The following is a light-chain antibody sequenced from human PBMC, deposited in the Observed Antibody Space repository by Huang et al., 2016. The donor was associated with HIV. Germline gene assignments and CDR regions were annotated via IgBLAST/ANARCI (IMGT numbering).Light chain of an antibody. CDR3: QQYHLYPIT. CDR2: ASS. Sequence: DIQMTQSPSSLSASVGDRVTITCRASQGITNSLSWFHLKPGRAPKSLIYASSTLERGVPSKFIGSGSWTVFTLTINSLQPEDFATYYCQQYHLYPITFGPGTKVDHK. CDR1: QGITNS. J-gene: IGKJ3*01. V-gene: IGKV1-16*02.